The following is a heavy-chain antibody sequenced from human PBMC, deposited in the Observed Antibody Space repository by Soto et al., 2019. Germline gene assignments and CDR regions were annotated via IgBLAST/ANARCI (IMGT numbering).Heavy chain of an antibody. V-gene: IGHV6-1*01. CDR2: TYYRSKWYN. CDR3: ARVGAEGKLAVAAYYYYGMDV. D-gene: IGHD6-19*01. Sequence: PSQTLSLTCVISGDSVSSNSAAWNWIRQSPSRGLEWLGRTYYRSKWYNDYAVSVKSRITINPDTSKNQFSLQLNSVTPEDTAVYYCARVGAEGKLAVAAYYYYGMDVWGQGTTVTVSS. J-gene: IGHJ6*02. CDR1: GDSVSSNSAA.